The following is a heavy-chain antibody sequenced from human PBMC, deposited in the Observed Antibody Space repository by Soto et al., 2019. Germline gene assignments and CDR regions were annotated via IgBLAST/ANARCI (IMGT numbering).Heavy chain of an antibody. V-gene: IGHV4-39*01. Sequence: QPQVQESGPGLVKPSETLSLPCTVSGGSIRSNSDFLAWVRQPPGKGLEWIGTMSHSGSTYSNPSLKSRVTIAVDTPRKQFSLKLTSVTAADTGVYYCARGSGAYYYYGMDVWGQGTTVTVSS. D-gene: IGHD3-10*01. CDR3: ARGSGAYYYYGMDV. CDR2: MSHSGST. CDR1: GGSIRSNSDF. J-gene: IGHJ6*02.